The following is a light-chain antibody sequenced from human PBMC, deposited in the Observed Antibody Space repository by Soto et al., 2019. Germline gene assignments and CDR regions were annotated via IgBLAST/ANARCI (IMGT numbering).Light chain of an antibody. CDR1: QSISSW. J-gene: IGKJ1*01. Sequence: DIQMTHSPSTLSASVGDRFTITCRASQSISSWLAWYQQKPGKAPKLLIYDASSLESGVPSRFSGSGSGTEFTLTISSLQPDDFATYYCQQYNSYPWTFGQATKVDIK. V-gene: IGKV1-5*01. CDR3: QQYNSYPWT. CDR2: DAS.